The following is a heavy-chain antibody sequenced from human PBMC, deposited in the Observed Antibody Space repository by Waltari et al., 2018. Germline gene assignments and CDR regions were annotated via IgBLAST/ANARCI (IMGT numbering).Heavy chain of an antibody. CDR2: IYYSGRP. Sequence: QLQLLESGPGLVKPSETLSLSCSVSGDSVINSNYSWGWIRQPPGKGLEWIGNIYYSGRPSYNPSLKSRVIISVDTSKNQFSVRLTSVTAADTALFYCARLSPPMWVRGVKGGYYFDYWGPGTLVTVSS. V-gene: IGHV4-39*07. D-gene: IGHD3-10*01. CDR3: ARLSPPMWVRGVKGGYYFDY. J-gene: IGHJ4*02. CDR1: GDSVINSNYS.